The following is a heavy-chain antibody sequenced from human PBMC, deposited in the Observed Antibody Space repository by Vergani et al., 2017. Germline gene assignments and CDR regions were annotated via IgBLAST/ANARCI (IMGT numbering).Heavy chain of an antibody. CDR2: IYHSGST. V-gene: IGHV4-4*02. CDR1: GGSISSSNW. J-gene: IGHJ4*02. Sequence: QVQLQESGPGLVKPSGTLSLTCAVSGGSISSSNWWSWVRQPPGKGLEWIGEIYHSGSTHSNPSLNSRATISVDKSKNQFSLKLSSVTAADTAVYYCARVRRQYQLLDFDYWGQGTLVTVSS. CDR3: ARVRRQYQLLDFDY. D-gene: IGHD2-2*01.